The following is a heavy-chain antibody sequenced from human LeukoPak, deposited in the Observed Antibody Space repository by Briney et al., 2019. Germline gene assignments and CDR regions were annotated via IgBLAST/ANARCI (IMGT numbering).Heavy chain of an antibody. V-gene: IGHV3-66*01. CDR2: IYSGGST. CDR3: ARGSIAARPLNY. J-gene: IGHJ4*02. CDR1: GFTFSSYA. Sequence: GGSLRLSCAASGFTFSSYAMSWVRQAPGKGLEWVSVIYSGGSTYYADSVKGRFTISRDNSKNTLYLQMNSLRAEDTAVYYCARGSIAARPLNYWGQGTLVTVSS. D-gene: IGHD6-6*01.